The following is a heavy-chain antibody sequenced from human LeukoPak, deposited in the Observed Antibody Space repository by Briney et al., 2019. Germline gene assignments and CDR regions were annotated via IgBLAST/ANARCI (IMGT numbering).Heavy chain of an antibody. CDR3: ARTYGSGSYYGYNWFDP. D-gene: IGHD3-10*01. J-gene: IGHJ5*02. Sequence: PSQTLSLTCTVSGGSISSKSYYWSWIRQPPGKGLEWIGYIYYSGSTNYNPSLKSRVTISVDTSKNQFSLKLSSVTAADTAVYYCARTYGSGSYYGYNWFDPWGQGTLVTVSS. CDR2: IYYSGST. V-gene: IGHV4-61*01. CDR1: GGSISSKSYY.